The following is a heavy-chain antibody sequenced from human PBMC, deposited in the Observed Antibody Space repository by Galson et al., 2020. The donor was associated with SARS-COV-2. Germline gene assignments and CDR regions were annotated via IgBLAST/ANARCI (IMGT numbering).Heavy chain of an antibody. J-gene: IGHJ4*02. D-gene: IGHD6-6*01. Sequence: GGSLRLSCAASGFTFSSYGMHWVRQAPGKGLEWVAVISYDGSNKYYADSVKGRFTISRDNSKNTLYLQMNSLRAEDTAVYYCAKVRSSSSPPYYFDYGGQGTLVTVSA. CDR1: GFTFSSYG. CDR2: ISYDGSNK. V-gene: IGHV3-30*18. CDR3: AKVRSSSSPPYYFDY.